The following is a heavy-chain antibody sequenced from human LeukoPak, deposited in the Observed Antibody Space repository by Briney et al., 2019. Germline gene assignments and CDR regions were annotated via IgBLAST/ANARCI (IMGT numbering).Heavy chain of an antibody. CDR3: ARDERLLSFLK. D-gene: IGHD3-3*01. Sequence: GGSLRLSCAASGFTFSSYSMNWVRQAPGKGLEWVSSISSSSSYIYYADSVKGRFTISRDNSKNTLYLQMNSLRAEDTAIYYCARDERLLSFLKWGQGTLVTVSS. J-gene: IGHJ4*02. V-gene: IGHV3-21*04. CDR1: GFTFSSYS. CDR2: ISSSSSYI.